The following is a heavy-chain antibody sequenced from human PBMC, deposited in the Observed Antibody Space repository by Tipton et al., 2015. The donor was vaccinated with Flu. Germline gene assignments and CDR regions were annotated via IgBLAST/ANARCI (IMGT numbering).Heavy chain of an antibody. CDR3: ARQGLLVSPGGFDI. J-gene: IGHJ3*02. D-gene: IGHD2-8*02. CDR1: KFTFSSYS. Sequence: CAASKFTFSSYSMNWVRQAPGKGLEWVSSTTSNSFYIYYTDSVRGRFTVSRDNTKNSLYLQMDSLRAEDTAVYYCARQGLLVSPGGFDIWGQGTVVTVSS. CDR2: TTSNSFYI. V-gene: IGHV3-21*06.